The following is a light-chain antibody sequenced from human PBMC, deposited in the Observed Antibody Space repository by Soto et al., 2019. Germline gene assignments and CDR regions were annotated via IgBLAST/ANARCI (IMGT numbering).Light chain of an antibody. J-gene: IGKJ3*01. CDR3: QQRSNWPT. CDR2: DAS. Sequence: EIVLTQSPGTLSLSPGERATLSCRASQSVSSYLAWYQQKPGRAPRLLIYDASNRATGIPARFSGSGSGTDFTLTISSLEPEDFAVYYCQQRSNWPTFGPGTKVDIK. V-gene: IGKV3-11*01. CDR1: QSVSSY.